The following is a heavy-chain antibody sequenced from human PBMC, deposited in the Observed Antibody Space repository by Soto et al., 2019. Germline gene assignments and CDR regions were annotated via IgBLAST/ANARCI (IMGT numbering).Heavy chain of an antibody. CDR3: THSTEAFGGIITDFDF. CDR1: GFSLTTSEVG. J-gene: IGHJ4*02. D-gene: IGHD3-16*02. CDR2: IFGDDDK. V-gene: IGHV2-5*02. Sequence: QITLKESGPTLVKPTQTLTLTCTFSGFSLTTSEVGVGWIRQTPGKALEWLALIFGDDDKLYKPSLKTRLTITKDTSNNQVVLTLTNVDPVDTATYFCTHSTEAFGGIITDFDFWGQGTLVTVSS.